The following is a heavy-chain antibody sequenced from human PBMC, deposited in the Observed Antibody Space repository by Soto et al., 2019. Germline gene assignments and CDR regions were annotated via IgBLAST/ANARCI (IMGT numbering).Heavy chain of an antibody. CDR3: ARMWARGIAAADV. Sequence: SCPTLVNPTETLTLTCTVSGFSLSNARMGXSWIRQPPGKALEWLAHIFSNDEKSYSTSLKSRLTISKDTSKSQVVLTMTNMDPVDTATYYCARMWARGIAAADVWGQGTLVTVSS. CDR2: IFSNDEK. D-gene: IGHD6-13*01. CDR1: GFSLSNARMG. J-gene: IGHJ1*01. V-gene: IGHV2-26*01.